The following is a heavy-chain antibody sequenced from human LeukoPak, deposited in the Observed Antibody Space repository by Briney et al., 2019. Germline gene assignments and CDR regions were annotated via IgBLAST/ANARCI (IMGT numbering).Heavy chain of an antibody. CDR2: ISYDGSNK. CDR3: ARPGYPRGYSYGWGAFDI. V-gene: IGHV3-30-3*01. Sequence: PGGSLRLSCAASGFTFSSYAMHWVRQAPGKGLEWVAVISYDGSNKYYADSVEGRFTISRDNSKNTLYLQMNSLRAEDTAVYYCARPGYPRGYSYGWGAFDIWGQGTMVTVSS. J-gene: IGHJ3*02. CDR1: GFTFSSYA. D-gene: IGHD5-18*01.